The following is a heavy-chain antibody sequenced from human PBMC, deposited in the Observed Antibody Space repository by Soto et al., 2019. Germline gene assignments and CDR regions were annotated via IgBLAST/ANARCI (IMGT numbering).Heavy chain of an antibody. Sequence: SVKVSCKASGGTFSSYAISWVRQAPGQGLEWMGGIIPIFGTANYAQKFQGRVTITADESTSTAYMELSSLRSEDTAVYYCARGMDTIFGVVIDLYYYYGMDVWGQGTTVTVSS. J-gene: IGHJ6*02. CDR1: GGTFSSYA. D-gene: IGHD3-3*01. V-gene: IGHV1-69*13. CDR3: ARGMDTIFGVVIDLYYYYGMDV. CDR2: IIPIFGTA.